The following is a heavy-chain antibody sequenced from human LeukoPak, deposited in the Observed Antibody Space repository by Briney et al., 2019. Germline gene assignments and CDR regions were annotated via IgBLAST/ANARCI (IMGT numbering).Heavy chain of an antibody. CDR3: AEDQGSGYALNY. J-gene: IGHJ4*02. Sequence: GGSLRVSCAASGYTFSSYGMHWVRQAPGKGLEWVAFIRYDGSNKYYADSVKGRFTISRDNSKNTLYLQMNSLRAEDTAVYYCAEDQGSGYALNYWGQGTLVTVSS. D-gene: IGHD6-19*01. CDR1: GYTFSSYG. V-gene: IGHV3-30*02. CDR2: IRYDGSNK.